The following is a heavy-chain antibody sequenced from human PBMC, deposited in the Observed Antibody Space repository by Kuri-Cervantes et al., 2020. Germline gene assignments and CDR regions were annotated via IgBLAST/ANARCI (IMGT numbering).Heavy chain of an antibody. J-gene: IGHJ4*02. CDR3: AKERPIGGVQGVFDY. Sequence: GESLKISCAASGFTFSRYAIHWVRQAPGKGLEWVSALSAGGGSTYYADSAKGRFTISRDNSKNTLYLQMNSLRAEDTAVYYCAKERPIGGVQGVFDYWGQGTLVTVSS. CDR2: LSAGGGST. V-gene: IGHV3-23*01. CDR1: GFTFSRYA. D-gene: IGHD3-10*01.